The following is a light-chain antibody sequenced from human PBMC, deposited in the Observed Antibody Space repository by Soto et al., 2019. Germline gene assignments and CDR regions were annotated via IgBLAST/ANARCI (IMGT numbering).Light chain of an antibody. CDR1: SSDVGSYNL. J-gene: IGLJ1*01. V-gene: IGLV2-23*02. CDR3: CSYAGSSTSEGYV. CDR2: EVS. Sequence: QSALTQPASVSGSPGQSITISCTGTSSDVGSYNLVSWYQQHPGKAPKLMIYEVSKRPSGVSNRFSGSKSGNTASLTISGLQAEDEADYYCCSYAGSSTSEGYVFGTGIKLTVL.